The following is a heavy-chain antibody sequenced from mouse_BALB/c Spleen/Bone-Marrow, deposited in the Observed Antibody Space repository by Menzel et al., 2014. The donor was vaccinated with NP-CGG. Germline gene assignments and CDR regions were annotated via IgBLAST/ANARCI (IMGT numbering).Heavy chain of an antibody. V-gene: IGHV5-6-5*01. Sequence: DVMLVESGGGLVKPGGSLKLSCAASGFTFSDYAMSWVRQTPEKRLEWVASISSGGTTYYPDSVKGRFTISRDNARNILYLQMSSLRSEDTAMYYCAGITTVDYWGQGTSVTVSS. CDR2: ISSGGTT. J-gene: IGHJ4*01. CDR1: GFTFSDYA. CDR3: AGITTVDY. D-gene: IGHD1-1*01.